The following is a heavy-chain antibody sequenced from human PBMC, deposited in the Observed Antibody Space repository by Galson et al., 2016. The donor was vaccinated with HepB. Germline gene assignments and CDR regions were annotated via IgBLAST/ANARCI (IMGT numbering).Heavy chain of an antibody. CDR1: GFNFNGYA. Sequence: SLRLSCAVSGFNFNGYAMSWVRQAPGKGLEWVSAITGSGDTPYYADSLKGRFTISRDNSKNTLYLQMSSLRADDTAVYYCAKGRESHGLFDYWGQGTLVTVSS. D-gene: IGHD5-24*01. CDR2: ITGSGDTP. V-gene: IGHV3-23*01. CDR3: AKGRESHGLFDY. J-gene: IGHJ4*02.